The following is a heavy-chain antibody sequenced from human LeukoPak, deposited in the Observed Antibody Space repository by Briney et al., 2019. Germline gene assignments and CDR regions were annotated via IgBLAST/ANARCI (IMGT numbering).Heavy chain of an antibody. J-gene: IGHJ4*02. V-gene: IGHV3-30*18. D-gene: IGHD6-19*01. CDR1: GFTFSYYG. CDR3: AKLAVAGTVDY. Sequence: PGGSLRLSCAASGFTFSYYGMHWVRQAPGKGLEWVAVISYDGSNKYYADSVKGRFTISRDNSKNTLYLQMNSLRAEDTSVYYCAKLAVAGTVDYWGQGTLVTVSS. CDR2: ISYDGSNK.